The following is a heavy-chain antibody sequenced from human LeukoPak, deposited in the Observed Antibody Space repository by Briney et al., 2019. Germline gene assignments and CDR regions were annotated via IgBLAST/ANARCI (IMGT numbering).Heavy chain of an antibody. D-gene: IGHD1-26*01. V-gene: IGHV3-20*04. Sequence: PGGSLRLSCAASGFTFDDYGMSWVRHAPGKGLEWVSGINWNGGSTGYADSVKGRFTISRDNAKNSLYLQMNSLRAEDTALYYCARVGAYYYYMDVWGKGTTVTVSS. CDR2: INWNGGST. CDR1: GFTFDDYG. CDR3: ARVGAYYYYMDV. J-gene: IGHJ6*03.